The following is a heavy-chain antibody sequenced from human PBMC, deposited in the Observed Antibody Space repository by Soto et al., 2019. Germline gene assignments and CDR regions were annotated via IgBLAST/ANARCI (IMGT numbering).Heavy chain of an antibody. CDR2: IRSKAYGGTT. J-gene: IGHJ1*01. Sequence: GGSLRLSCTASGFTFGDYAMSWFRQAPGKGLEWVGFIRSKAYGGTTEYAASVKGRFTISRDDSKSIAYLQMNSLKTEDTAVYYCTRERSTVTTYRREDEYFEHWGQGTLVTVSS. CDR1: GFTFGDYA. D-gene: IGHD4-17*01. V-gene: IGHV3-49*03. CDR3: TRERSTVTTYRREDEYFEH.